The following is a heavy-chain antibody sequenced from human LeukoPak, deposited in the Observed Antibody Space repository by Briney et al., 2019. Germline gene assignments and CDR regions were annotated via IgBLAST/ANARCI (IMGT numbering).Heavy chain of an antibody. CDR3: ARGPGSSTGYYGAFDL. CDR1: GGTLGSFT. D-gene: IGHD3-9*01. V-gene: IGHV1-69*01. Sequence: ASVKVSCKASGGTLGSFTFIWVRQAPGQGLEWMGAIIPLFNTATYAQEFQGRVTITSDESTSTVFMEVSSLTTDDTAVYYCARGPGSSTGYYGAFDLWSQGTLVTVSS. J-gene: IGHJ4*02. CDR2: IIPLFNTA.